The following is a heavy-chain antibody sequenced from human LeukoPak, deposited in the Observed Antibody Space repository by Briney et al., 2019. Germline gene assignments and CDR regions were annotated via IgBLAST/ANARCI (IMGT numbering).Heavy chain of an antibody. D-gene: IGHD3-22*01. CDR2: MNPNSGGT. CDR3: VRDRGVAYYYDRNHYYMDV. J-gene: IGHJ6*03. V-gene: IGHV1-2*02. Sequence: GASVKVSCKASGYIFTGYYIHWVRQASGQGLEWLGWMNPNSGGTKYAQKFKGRVTMTRDTSTSTAYMELSGLRSDDTAVYYCVRDRGVAYYYDRNHYYMDVWGTGTTVTISS. CDR1: GYIFTGYY.